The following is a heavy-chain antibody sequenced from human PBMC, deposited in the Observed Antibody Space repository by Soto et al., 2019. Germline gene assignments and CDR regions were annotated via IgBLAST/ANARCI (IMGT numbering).Heavy chain of an antibody. CDR1: GGSINSRGYY. Sequence: LSLTCTVSGGSINSRGYYWTWIRQHPGKGLEWIGNIYYSGSIHFNPSLKSRLTMLVDTSENQFSLKLTSVTAADTAVYYCARQSESTGYFYGWFDPWGQGTLVTVSS. CDR2: IYYSGSI. D-gene: IGHD3-9*01. CDR3: ARQSESTGYFYGWFDP. V-gene: IGHV4-31*03. J-gene: IGHJ5*02.